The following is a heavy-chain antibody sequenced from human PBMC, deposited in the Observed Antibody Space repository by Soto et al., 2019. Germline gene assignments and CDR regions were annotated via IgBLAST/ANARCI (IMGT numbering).Heavy chain of an antibody. V-gene: IGHV3-30-3*01. CDR3: ARGGYGHDYGGNSLDY. CDR2: ISYDGSNK. J-gene: IGHJ4*02. CDR1: GFTFSSYA. D-gene: IGHD4-17*01. Sequence: QVQLVESGGGVVQPGRSLRLSCAASGFTFSSYAMHWVRQAPGKGLEWVAVISYDGSNKYYADSVKGRFTISRDNSKNPLYLQMNSLRAEDTAVYYCARGGYGHDYGGNSLDYWGQGTLVTVSS.